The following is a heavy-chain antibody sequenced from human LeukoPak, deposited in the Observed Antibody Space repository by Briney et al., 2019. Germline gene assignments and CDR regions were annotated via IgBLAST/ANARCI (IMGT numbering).Heavy chain of an antibody. D-gene: IGHD3-22*01. CDR2: INHSGST. CDR3: ASGDSSGYYYRGFDY. J-gene: IGHJ4*02. V-gene: IGHV4-34*01. CDR1: GGSFSGYY. Sequence: SETLSLTCAVYGGSFSGYYWSWIRQPPGKGLEWIGEINHSGSTNYNPSLKSRVTISVDTSKNQFSLKLSSVTAADTAVYYCASGDSSGYYYRGFDYWGQGTLVTVSS.